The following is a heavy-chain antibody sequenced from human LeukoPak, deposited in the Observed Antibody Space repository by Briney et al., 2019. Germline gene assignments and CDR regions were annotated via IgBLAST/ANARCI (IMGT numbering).Heavy chain of an antibody. D-gene: IGHD2-2*01. Sequence: SETLSLTCAVYGGSFSGYYWSWIRQPPGKGLEWIGEINHSGSTNYNPSLKSRVTISVDTSKNQFSLKLSSVTAADTAVYYCARAGYCSSTSCFRDYYYYYSMDVWGQGTTVTVSS. CDR2: INHSGST. J-gene: IGHJ6*02. V-gene: IGHV4-34*01. CDR1: GGSFSGYY. CDR3: ARAGYCSSTSCFRDYYYYYSMDV.